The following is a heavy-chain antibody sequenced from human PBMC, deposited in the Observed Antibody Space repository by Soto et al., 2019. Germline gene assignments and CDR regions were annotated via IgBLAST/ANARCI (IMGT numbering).Heavy chain of an antibody. V-gene: IGHV1-58*01. CDR1: GFTFTSSA. Sequence: ASVKVSCKASGFTFTSSAVQWVRQARGQRLEWIGWIVVGSGNTNYAQKFQERVTITRDMSTSTAYMELSSLRSEDTAVYYCAAARDPYYYDSSGYYVDAFDIWGQGTMVTVSS. CDR3: AAARDPYYYDSSGYYVDAFDI. D-gene: IGHD3-22*01. J-gene: IGHJ3*02. CDR2: IVVGSGNT.